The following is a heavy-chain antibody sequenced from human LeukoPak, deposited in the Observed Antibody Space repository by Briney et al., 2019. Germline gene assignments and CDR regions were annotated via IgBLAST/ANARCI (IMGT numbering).Heavy chain of an antibody. J-gene: IGHJ6*02. CDR1: GFTFSSYW. CDR3: ARRYCSGGSCYYYYGMDV. Sequence: GGSLRLSCAASGFTFSSYWMSWVRQAPGKGLEWVANIKQDGSEKYYVDSVKGRFTISRDNAKNSLYLQMNSRRAEDTAVYYCARRYCSGGSCYYYYGMDVWGQGTTVTVSS. D-gene: IGHD2-15*01. CDR2: IKQDGSEK. V-gene: IGHV3-7*01.